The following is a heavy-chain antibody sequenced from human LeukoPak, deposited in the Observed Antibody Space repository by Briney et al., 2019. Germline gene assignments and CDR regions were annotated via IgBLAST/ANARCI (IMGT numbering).Heavy chain of an antibody. CDR1: GGSISSYY. CDR3: ARHYYGSGSSPMDV. J-gene: IGHJ6*02. Sequence: SETLSLTCTISGGSISSYYWSWIRQPPGKGLEWIGYIYDSGSTNYNPSLKSRVTISLDTSKKQFSLKLTSVTATDTAVFYCARHYYGSGSSPMDVWGQGTTVTVSS. CDR2: IYDSGST. V-gene: IGHV4-59*08. D-gene: IGHD3-10*01.